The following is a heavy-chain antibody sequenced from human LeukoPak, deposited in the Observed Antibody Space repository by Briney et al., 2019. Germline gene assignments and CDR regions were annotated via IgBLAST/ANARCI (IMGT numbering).Heavy chain of an antibody. J-gene: IGHJ4*02. CDR1: GFTFSNYV. Sequence: PGGSLRLSCATSGFTFSNYVLTWVRQAPGKGLEWVSTVNGNGATTSYADSVKGRFTISRDNSKHTLDLQMNSLRAEDTAVYYCAILYGSGWYDGGPAPFDSWGQGTLVTVSS. V-gene: IGHV3-23*01. D-gene: IGHD6-19*01. CDR3: AILYGSGWYDGGPAPFDS. CDR2: VNGNGATT.